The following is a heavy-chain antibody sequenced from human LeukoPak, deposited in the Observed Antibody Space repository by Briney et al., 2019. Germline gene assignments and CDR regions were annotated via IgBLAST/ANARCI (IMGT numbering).Heavy chain of an antibody. V-gene: IGHV3-21*01. D-gene: IGHD3-22*01. CDR1: GFTFSSYS. Sequence: SGGPLRLSCAASGFTFSSYSMNWVRQAPGKGLEWVSSISSSSSYIYYADSVKGRFTISRDNAKNSLYLQMNSLRAEDTAVYYCASRGYDSSGYYYERPFDYWGQGTLVTVSS. CDR2: ISSSSSYI. CDR3: ASRGYDSSGYYYERPFDY. J-gene: IGHJ4*02.